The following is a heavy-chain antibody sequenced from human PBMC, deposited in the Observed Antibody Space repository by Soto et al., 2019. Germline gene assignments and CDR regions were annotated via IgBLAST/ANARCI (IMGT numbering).Heavy chain of an antibody. J-gene: IGHJ4*02. CDR2: ISAYNGNT. V-gene: IGHV1-18*01. CDR1: GYTFTSYG. CDR3: ARAYGSGSYYSRPYYFDY. Sequence: ASVKVSCQASGYTFTSYGISWVRQAPGQGLEWMGWISAYNGNTNYAQKLQGRVTMTTDTSTSTAYMELRSLRSDDTAVYYCARAYGSGSYYSRPYYFDYWGQGTLVTVSS. D-gene: IGHD3-10*01.